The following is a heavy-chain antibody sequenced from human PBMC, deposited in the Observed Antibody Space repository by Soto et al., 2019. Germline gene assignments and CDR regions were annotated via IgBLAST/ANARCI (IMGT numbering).Heavy chain of an antibody. Sequence: SETLSLTCSVFGDSIRSAHYFWGWVRQPPGKGLEWIGYIYYSGSTYYNPSLKSRVTISVDTSKNQFSLKLSSVTAADTAVYYCARDAGGASPIDPWGQGTLVTVSS. CDR2: IYYSGST. D-gene: IGHD3-16*01. J-gene: IGHJ5*02. CDR3: ARDAGGASPIDP. CDR1: GDSIRSAHYF. V-gene: IGHV4-31*03.